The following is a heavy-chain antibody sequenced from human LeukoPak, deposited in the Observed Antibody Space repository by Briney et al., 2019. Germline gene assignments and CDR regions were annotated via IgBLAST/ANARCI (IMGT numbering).Heavy chain of an antibody. V-gene: IGHV3-30-3*01. CDR3: ARGTPRYNYYYYYGMDV. D-gene: IGHD1-1*01. CDR1: GFTFSSYA. Sequence: GGSLRLSCAASGFTFSSYAMHWVRQAPGKGREWVAVISDDGSNKYYADSVKGRFTISSDNSKHPLYLQTNSLRAEDTAVYYCARGTPRYNYYYYYGMDVWGQGTTVTVSS. CDR2: ISDDGSNK. J-gene: IGHJ6*02.